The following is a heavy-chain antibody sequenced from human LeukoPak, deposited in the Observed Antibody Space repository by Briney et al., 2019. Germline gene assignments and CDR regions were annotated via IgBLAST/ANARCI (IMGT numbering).Heavy chain of an antibody. D-gene: IGHD3-10*01. CDR2: IVVGSGNT. CDR1: GFTFTSSA. CDR3: AASSTAGNFDY. J-gene: IGHJ4*02. Sequence: ASVKVSCKASGFTFTSSAMQWVRQARGQRLEGIGWIVVGSGNTSYAQKFQERVTITRDMSTSTAYMELSSLRSEDTGMYYCAASSTAGNFDYWGQGTLVTVSS. V-gene: IGHV1-58*02.